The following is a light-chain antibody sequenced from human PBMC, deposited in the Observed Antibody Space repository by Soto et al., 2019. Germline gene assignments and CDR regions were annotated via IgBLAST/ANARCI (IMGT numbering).Light chain of an antibody. CDR3: SSYTSSSTLV. CDR2: DVS. V-gene: IGLV2-14*01. Sequence: QSALTQPASVSGSPGQSITISCTGTSSDVGGYNYVSWYQQHPGKAPKLMIYDVSNRPSGVSNRFSGSKSGNTASLTLSGVQAEDEADYYCSSYTSSSTLVFGGGTQLTVL. J-gene: IGLJ2*01. CDR1: SSDVGGYNY.